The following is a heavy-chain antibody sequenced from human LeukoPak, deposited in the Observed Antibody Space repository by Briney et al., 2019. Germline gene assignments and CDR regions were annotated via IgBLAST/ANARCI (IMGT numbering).Heavy chain of an antibody. D-gene: IGHD2-15*01. J-gene: IGHJ3*01. CDR3: ANADRFCSGSCHVPDAFDF. CDR1: GASISSGDYY. Sequence: SETLSLTCTVSGASISSGDYYWTWIRQPPGKGQEWIGYIYDSGRTDFNPSLKSRVTISVDRSKNQFSLKLSSVTAADTAVYYCANADRFCSGSCHVPDAFDFWGQGTMVTVSS. CDR2: IYDSGRT. V-gene: IGHV4-30-2*01.